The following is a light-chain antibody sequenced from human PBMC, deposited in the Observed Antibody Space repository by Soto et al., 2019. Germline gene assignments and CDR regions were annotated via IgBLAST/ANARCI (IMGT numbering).Light chain of an antibody. CDR1: QSVSSSY. V-gene: IGKV3D-15*01. J-gene: IGKJ1*01. CDR3: QQYNNWPRT. Sequence: EIVLTQSPGTLSLSPGDRATLSCRASQSVSSSYLAWYQQQPGQAPRLLIYGASSRATGIPARFSGSGSGTEFTLTISSLQSEDFAVYYCQQYNNWPRTFGQGTKVDI. CDR2: GAS.